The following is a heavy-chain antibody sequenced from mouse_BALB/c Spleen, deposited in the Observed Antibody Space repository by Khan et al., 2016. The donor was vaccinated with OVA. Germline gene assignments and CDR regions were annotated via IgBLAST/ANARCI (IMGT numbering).Heavy chain of an antibody. J-gene: IGHJ3*01. CDR1: GFTFSTYG. D-gene: IGHD1-1*01. CDR2: ISSGGSYT. Sequence: EVELVESGGDLVKPGGSLKLSCAASGFTFSTYGMSWVRQTPDKRLEWVATISSGGSYTFYPDSVKGRFTISRDNANNTLYLQLTSLTSDDTAMYYCSGLAYYYASEGFAYWGQGTLVTVSA. V-gene: IGHV5-6*01. CDR3: SGLAYYYASEGFAY.